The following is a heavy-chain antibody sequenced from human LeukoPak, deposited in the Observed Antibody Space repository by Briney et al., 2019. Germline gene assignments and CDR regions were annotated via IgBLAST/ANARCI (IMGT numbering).Heavy chain of an antibody. CDR3: ARDGIFGVVIIPYYMDV. V-gene: IGHV3-21*01. J-gene: IGHJ6*03. Sequence: GRSLRLSCAASGFTFDDYAMHWVRQAPGKGLEWVSSISSSSSYIYYADSVKGRFTISRDNAKNSLYLQMNSLRAEDTAVYYCARDGIFGVVIIPYYMDVWGKGTTVTVSS. CDR2: ISSSSSYI. D-gene: IGHD3-3*01. CDR1: GFTFDDYA.